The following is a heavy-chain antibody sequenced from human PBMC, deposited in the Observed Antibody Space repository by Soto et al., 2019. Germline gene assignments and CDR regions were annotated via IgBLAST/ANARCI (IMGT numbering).Heavy chain of an antibody. CDR1: GFSLSTSGVG. J-gene: IGHJ6*02. CDR3: AHVLVVVANYGMDV. V-gene: IGHV2-5*02. Sequence: QITLKESGPTLVKPTQTLTLTCTFSGFSLSTSGVGVGWIRQPPGKALEWLALIYWDDDKRYSPPLTSRLTITKDTSKNQVVLTMTNMDPVDTATYYCAHVLVVVANYGMDVWGQGTTVTVSS. CDR2: IYWDDDK. D-gene: IGHD2-15*01.